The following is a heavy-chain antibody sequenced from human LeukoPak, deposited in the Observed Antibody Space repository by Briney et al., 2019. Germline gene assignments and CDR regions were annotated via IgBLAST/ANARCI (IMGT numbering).Heavy chain of an antibody. CDR1: GFTFSSYS. D-gene: IGHD7-27*01. V-gene: IGHV3-21*01. CDR2: INNSSRYI. J-gene: IGHJ6*02. CDR3: ARDLGIVYYYGMDV. Sequence: GGSLRLSCAASGFTFSSYSMNWVRQVPGKGLEWVSSINNSSRYISYADSVNGRFTISRDNAKNSLYLQMNSLRAEDTAVYYCARDLGIVYYYGMDVWGQGTTVIVSS.